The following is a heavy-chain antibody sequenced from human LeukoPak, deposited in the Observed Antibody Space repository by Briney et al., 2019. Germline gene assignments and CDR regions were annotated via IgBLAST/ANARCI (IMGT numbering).Heavy chain of an antibody. CDR2: ITDSGIST. CDR1: GFTFNSYA. J-gene: IGHJ4*02. V-gene: IGHV3-23*01. Sequence: GGSLRLSCAASGFTFNSYAMAWVRQAPEKELEWVSSITDSGISTYYADSVKGRFTISRDNSKNTLYLQMNSLRAEDTAVYYCAKGSRGSYDYWGQGTLVTVSS. D-gene: IGHD1-26*01. CDR3: AKGSRGSYDY.